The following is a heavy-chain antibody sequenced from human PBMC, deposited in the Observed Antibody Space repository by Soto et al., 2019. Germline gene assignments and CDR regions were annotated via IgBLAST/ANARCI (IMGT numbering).Heavy chain of an antibody. V-gene: IGHV1-69*12. D-gene: IGHD2-8*01. CDR1: GGTFSSYA. Sequence: QVQLVQSGAEVKKPGSSVKVSCKASGGTFSSYAISWVRQAPGQGLEWMGGIIPIFGTANYAQKFQGRVTITAGESTSNASMELSSLRSEDTAVYYCARDRMVYAAPPGNWFDPWGQGTLVTVSS. J-gene: IGHJ5*02. CDR2: IIPIFGTA. CDR3: ARDRMVYAAPPGNWFDP.